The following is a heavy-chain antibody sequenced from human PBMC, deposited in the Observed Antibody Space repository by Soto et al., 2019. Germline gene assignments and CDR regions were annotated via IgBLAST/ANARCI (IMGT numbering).Heavy chain of an antibody. CDR3: ARVTTVTTGGVDYYYYMDV. D-gene: IGHD4-4*01. CDR2: INHSGST. Sequence: PSETLSLTCAVYGGSFSGYYLSWIRQPPGKGLEWIGEINHSGSTNYNPSLKSRVTISVDTSKNQFSLKLSSVTAADTAVYYCARVTTVTTGGVDYYYYMDVWGKGTTVTVSS. CDR1: GGSFSGYY. J-gene: IGHJ6*03. V-gene: IGHV4-34*01.